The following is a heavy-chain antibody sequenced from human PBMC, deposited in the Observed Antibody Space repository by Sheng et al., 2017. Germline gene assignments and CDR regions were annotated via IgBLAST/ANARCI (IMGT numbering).Heavy chain of an antibody. CDR3: ARGDNQRYCSSTSCYYYGMDV. CDR2: INHSGST. V-gene: IGHV4-34*01. D-gene: IGHD2-2*01. CDR1: GGSFSGYY. Sequence: QVQLQQWGAGLLKPSETLSLTCAVYGGSFSGYYWSWIRQPPGKGLEWIGEINHSGSTNYNPSLKSRVTISVDTSKNQFSLKLSSVTAADTAVYYCARGDNQRYCSSTSCYYYGMDVWGQGTMVTVSS. J-gene: IGHJ6*02.